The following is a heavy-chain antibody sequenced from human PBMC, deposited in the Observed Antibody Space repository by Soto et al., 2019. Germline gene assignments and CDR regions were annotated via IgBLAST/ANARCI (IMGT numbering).Heavy chain of an antibody. J-gene: IGHJ4*02. CDR3: ARGRASGGYYLLDY. Sequence: ASVKVSCKASGDTFTTYDINWVRQATGHGLEWMGWINPNSGNIGYAQRFQGRVTMTRDTAIRTAYMEVSSLRSDDTAVYYCARGRASGGYYLLDYWGQGTLVTVSS. CDR2: INPNSGNI. CDR1: GDTFTTYD. D-gene: IGHD3-10*01. V-gene: IGHV1-8*01.